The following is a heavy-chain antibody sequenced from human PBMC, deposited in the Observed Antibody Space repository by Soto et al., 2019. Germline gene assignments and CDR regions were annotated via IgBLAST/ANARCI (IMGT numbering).Heavy chain of an antibody. D-gene: IGHD4-17*01. CDR3: ARAGDYRSYYYGMDV. Sequence: EVQLVESGGGLVQPGGSLRLSCAASGFTFSRYAMHWVRQAPGKGLEYVSTISSNGGSTYYANSVKGRFTISRDNSKNTLYLQMGSLRAEDMAAYYCARAGDYRSYYYGMDVWGQGSTVTVYS. CDR2: ISSNGGST. V-gene: IGHV3-64*01. J-gene: IGHJ6*02. CDR1: GFTFSRYA.